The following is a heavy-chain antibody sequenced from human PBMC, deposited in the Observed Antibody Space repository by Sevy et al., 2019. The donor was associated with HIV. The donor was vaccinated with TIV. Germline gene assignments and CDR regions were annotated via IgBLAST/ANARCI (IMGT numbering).Heavy chain of an antibody. J-gene: IGHJ3*01. D-gene: IGHD3-22*01. V-gene: IGHV3-23*01. Sequence: GGSLRLSCTTSGFTFRIYAMSWVRQAPGKGLEWVSGLSGYGGSTYYADSVKGRFTISRDNSKNTLYLQMNSLRAEDTAVYYCAKDRITMIGDAFDVWGQGTMVTVSS. CDR1: GFTFRIYA. CDR2: LSGYGGST. CDR3: AKDRITMIGDAFDV.